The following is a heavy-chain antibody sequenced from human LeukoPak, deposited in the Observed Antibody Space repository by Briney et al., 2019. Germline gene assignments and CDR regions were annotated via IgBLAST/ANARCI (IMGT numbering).Heavy chain of an antibody. J-gene: IGHJ4*02. D-gene: IGHD1-7*01. CDR3: AKLSSRGVTGTTCPYYFDY. CDR2: ISGSGGST. Sequence: GGSLRLSCAASGFTFSSYAMSWVRQDPGKGLEWVSDISGSGGSTYYADSVKGRFTISRDNAKNTLYLQMNSLRAEDTAVYYCAKLSSRGVTGTTCPYYFDYWGQGTVV. V-gene: IGHV3-23*01. CDR1: GFTFSSYA.